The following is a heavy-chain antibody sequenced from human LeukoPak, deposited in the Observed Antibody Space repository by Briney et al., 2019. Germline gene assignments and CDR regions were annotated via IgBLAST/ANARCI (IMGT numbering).Heavy chain of an antibody. D-gene: IGHD3-16*01. CDR1: GFTVINNY. CDR2: ITGSGGST. V-gene: IGHV3-23*01. J-gene: IGHJ4*02. Sequence: GGSLRLSCAASGFTVINNYLSWVRQAPGKGLEWGSSITGSGGSTFYAASVKGRFTISRDNSKNTLYLQMNNLRAEDTAVYYCAKLGISDGIDYWGQGTLVTVSS. CDR3: AKLGISDGIDY.